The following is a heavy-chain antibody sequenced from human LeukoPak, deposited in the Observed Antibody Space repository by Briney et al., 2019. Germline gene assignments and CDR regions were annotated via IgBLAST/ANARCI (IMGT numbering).Heavy chain of an antibody. CDR3: ARPARHTLLGWRQHGGSGGFDI. J-gene: IGHJ3*02. CDR1: GNSISSGDNY. Sequence: SQTLSLTCTVSGNSISSGDNYWSWIRQPAGKGLEWIGRIYTSGSTNYNPSLKSRVTISVDTSKNQFSLKLSSVTAADTAVYYCARPARHTLLGWRQHGGSGGFDIWGQGTMVTVSS. CDR2: IYTSGST. V-gene: IGHV4-61*02. D-gene: IGHD3-10*01.